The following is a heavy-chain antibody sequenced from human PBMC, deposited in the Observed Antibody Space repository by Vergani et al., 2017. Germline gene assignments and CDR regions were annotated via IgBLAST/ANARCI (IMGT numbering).Heavy chain of an antibody. CDR3: ARGLYTSSSESAFDI. CDR2: ISSNSGYT. CDR1: GFTFSDYY. Sequence: QVQLVESGGGLVRPGGSLRLSCAASGFTFSDYYMSWIRQAPGKGLEWVSLISSNSGYTNYADSVKGRFAISRDKAKNSVYLQMNSLRAKDSAVYFCARGLYTSSSESAFDIWGQVTMVTVSS. V-gene: IGHV3-11*05. D-gene: IGHD6-6*01. J-gene: IGHJ3*02.